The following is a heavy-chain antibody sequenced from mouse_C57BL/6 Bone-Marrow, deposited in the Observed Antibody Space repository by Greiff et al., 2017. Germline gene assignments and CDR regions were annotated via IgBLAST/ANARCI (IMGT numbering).Heavy chain of an antibody. CDR1: GFSLTSYG. D-gene: IGHD1-1*01. CDR2: IWSGGST. V-gene: IGHV2-2*01. Sequence: VMLVESGPGLVQPSQSLSITCTVSGFSLTSYGVHWVRQSPGKGLEWLGVIWSGGSTDYNAAFISRLSISKDNSKSQVFFKMNSLQADDTAIYFCASNYYGSSRSFAARGAATTFPASS. CDR3: ASNYYGSSRSFAA. J-gene: IGHJ1*01.